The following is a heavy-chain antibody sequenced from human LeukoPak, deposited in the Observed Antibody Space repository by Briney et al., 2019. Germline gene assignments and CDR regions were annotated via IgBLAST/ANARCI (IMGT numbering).Heavy chain of an antibody. V-gene: IGHV3-74*01. CDR3: ARVGWSSGAELGY. Sequence: PGGSLRLSCAASGFTFSSYWMHWVRQAPGKGLAWVSRINSDGYSITYADSVKGRFTISRDNAKNTLYLQMNSLRAEDTAVYYCARVGWSSGAELGYWGQGTLVTVSS. CDR1: GFTFSSYW. J-gene: IGHJ4*02. CDR2: INSDGYSI. D-gene: IGHD3-22*01.